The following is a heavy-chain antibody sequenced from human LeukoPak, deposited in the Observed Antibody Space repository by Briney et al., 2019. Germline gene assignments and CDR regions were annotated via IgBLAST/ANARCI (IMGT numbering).Heavy chain of an antibody. Sequence: GGSLRLSCAASGFTFSSYGMHWVRQAPGKGLEWVAVISYDGSNKYYADSVKGRFTISRDNSKNTLYLQMNSLRAEDTAVYYCAKDVDTAMDYYYGMDVWGQGTTVTVSS. V-gene: IGHV3-30*18. CDR3: AKDVDTAMDYYYGMDV. J-gene: IGHJ6*02. CDR2: ISYDGSNK. D-gene: IGHD5-18*01. CDR1: GFTFSSYG.